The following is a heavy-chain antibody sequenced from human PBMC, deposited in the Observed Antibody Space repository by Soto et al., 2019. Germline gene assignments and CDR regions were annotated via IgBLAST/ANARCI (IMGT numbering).Heavy chain of an antibody. CDR2: IYYSGST. Sequence: SETLSLTCTVSGGSISSYYWSWIRQPPGKGLEWIGYIYYSGSTNYNPSLKSRVTISVDTSKNQFSLKLSSVTAADTAVYYCARVTGDNYDYWSQGTLVTVSS. CDR3: ARVTGDNYDY. V-gene: IGHV4-59*01. J-gene: IGHJ4*02. CDR1: GGSISSYY.